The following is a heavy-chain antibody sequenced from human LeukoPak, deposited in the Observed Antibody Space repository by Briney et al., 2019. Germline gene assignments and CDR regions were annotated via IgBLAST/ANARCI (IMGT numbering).Heavy chain of an antibody. Sequence: PSETLSLTCTVSGGSISSYYWSWIRQPPGKGLEWIGYIYYSGSTNYNPSLKSRVTISVDTSKNQFSLKLSSVTAADTAVYCCARIPYSGSLGAFDIWGQGTMVTVSS. CDR3: ARIPYSGSLGAFDI. CDR2: IYYSGST. V-gene: IGHV4-59*01. CDR1: GGSISSYY. D-gene: IGHD1-26*01. J-gene: IGHJ3*02.